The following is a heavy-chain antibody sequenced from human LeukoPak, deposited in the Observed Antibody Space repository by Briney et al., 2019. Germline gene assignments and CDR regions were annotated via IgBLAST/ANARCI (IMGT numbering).Heavy chain of an antibody. V-gene: IGHV3-53*01. CDR3: NFRQDY. CDR2: IYYDGRA. J-gene: IGHJ4*02. Sequence: GGSLRLSCATSGFTVITNYVSWVRQAPGKGLEWVSLIYYDGRADYADFVKGRFAMSSDSSKDTVYLQMNSLRADDTAVYYCNFRQDYWGQGILVTVSS. CDR1: GFTVITNY.